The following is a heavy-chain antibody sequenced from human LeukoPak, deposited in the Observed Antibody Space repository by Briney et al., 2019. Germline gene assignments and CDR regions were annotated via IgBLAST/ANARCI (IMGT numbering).Heavy chain of an antibody. CDR1: GGSISSGDYY. CDR3: ARDEAPKYSSGWASGMDV. CDR2: IYHSGST. J-gene: IGHJ6*02. V-gene: IGHV4-39*07. Sequence: SETLSLTCTVSGGSISSGDYYWSWIRQPPGKGLEWIGEIYHSGSTNYNPSLKSRVTISVDKSKNQFSLKLSSVTAADTAVYYCARDEAPKYSSGWASGMDVWGQGTTVTVSS. D-gene: IGHD6-19*01.